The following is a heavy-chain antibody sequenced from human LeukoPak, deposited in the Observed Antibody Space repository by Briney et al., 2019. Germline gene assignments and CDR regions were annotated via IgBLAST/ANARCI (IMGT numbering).Heavy chain of an antibody. CDR1: GLLFEDYG. CDR3: AKTGGGHRSYHYYGMDV. D-gene: IGHD3-16*02. J-gene: IGHJ6*02. CDR2: MSWNSGNI. V-gene: IGHV3-9*01. Sequence: PGRSLRLSCVASGLLFEDYGMHWVRQAPGKGLEWVSGMSWNSGNIDYADSVKGRFTISRDNAKNTLYLQMNSLRVEDTALYYCAKTGGGHRSYHYYGMDVWGQGTTVTVS.